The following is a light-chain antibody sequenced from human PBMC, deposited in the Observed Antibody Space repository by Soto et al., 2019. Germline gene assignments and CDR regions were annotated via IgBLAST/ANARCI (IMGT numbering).Light chain of an antibody. CDR2: EVT. Sequence: QSVLTQPPSVSAAPGQKVTISCTGTSSDVGGYDYVSWYQQHPGKAPKLMIYEVTIRPSGVSDRFSGSKSGNTASLTVSGLQAEDEADYYCSSYTGGNPSYVFGAGTKV. CDR3: SSYTGGNPSYV. J-gene: IGLJ1*01. V-gene: IGLV2-8*01. CDR1: SSDVGGYDY.